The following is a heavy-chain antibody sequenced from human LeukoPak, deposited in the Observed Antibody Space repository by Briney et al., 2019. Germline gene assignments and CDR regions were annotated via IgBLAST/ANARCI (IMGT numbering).Heavy chain of an antibody. CDR1: GGTFSSYA. V-gene: IGHV1-69*04. J-gene: IGHJ1*01. D-gene: IGHD3-10*01. CDR2: IIPILGIA. CDR3: ANSDTMIWFGESYEYFQH. Sequence: GASVKVSCKASGGTFSSYAISWVRQAPGQGLEWMGRIIPILGIANYAQKFQGRVTITADKSTSTAYMELSSLRSEDTAVYYCANSDTMIWFGESYEYFQHWGQGTLVTVSS.